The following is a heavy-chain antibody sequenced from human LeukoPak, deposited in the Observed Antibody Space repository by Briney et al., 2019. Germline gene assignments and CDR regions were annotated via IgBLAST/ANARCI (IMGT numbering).Heavy chain of an antibody. V-gene: IGHV3-21*01. Sequence: PGGSLRLSCAASAFSLNAYNMNWVRQAPGKGLEWVSSISSSSSYIYYADSVKGRFTISRDNAKNSLYLQMNSLRAEDTAVYYCARDTRRYDFWSGYYRNFDYWGQGTLVTVSS. CDR1: AFSLNAYN. D-gene: IGHD3-3*01. J-gene: IGHJ4*02. CDR2: ISSSSSYI. CDR3: ARDTRRYDFWSGYYRNFDY.